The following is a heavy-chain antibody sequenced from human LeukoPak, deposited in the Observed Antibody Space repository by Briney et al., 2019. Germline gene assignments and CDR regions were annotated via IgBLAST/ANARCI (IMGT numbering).Heavy chain of an antibody. CDR1: GFTFSSYA. J-gene: IGHJ5*02. Sequence: GRSLRLSCAASGFTFSSYAMHWVRQAPGKGLEWVAVISYDGSNKYYADSVKGRFTISRDNSKNTLYLQMNSLRAEDTAVYYCARDPYGDYVRWFDPWGQGTLVTVSS. CDR2: ISYDGSNK. CDR3: ARDPYGDYVRWFDP. D-gene: IGHD4-17*01. V-gene: IGHV3-30*04.